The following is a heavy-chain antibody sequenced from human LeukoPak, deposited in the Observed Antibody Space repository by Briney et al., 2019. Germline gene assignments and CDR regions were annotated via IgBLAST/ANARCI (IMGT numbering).Heavy chain of an antibody. CDR2: ISSSGSTI. D-gene: IGHD3-22*01. CDR1: GFTFSSYE. J-gene: IGHJ4*02. V-gene: IGHV3-48*03. Sequence: GGFLRLSCAASGFTFSSYEMNWVRQAPGKGLEWVSYISSSGSTIYYADSVKGRFTISRDSAKNSLYLQMNSLRAEDTAVYYCARYYYDSTYDHWGQGTLVTVSS. CDR3: ARYYYDSTYDH.